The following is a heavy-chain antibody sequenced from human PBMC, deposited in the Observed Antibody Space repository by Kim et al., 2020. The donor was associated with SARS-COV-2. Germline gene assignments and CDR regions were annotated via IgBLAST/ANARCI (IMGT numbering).Heavy chain of an antibody. V-gene: IGHV3-30*18. J-gene: IGHJ6*02. CDR3: AKGGLHYNSSGDYYYYSVMDV. D-gene: IGHD3-22*01. CDR1: GFTFSSYG. CDR2: ISYDGSNK. Sequence: GGSLILSCAASGFTFSSYGMHWVRQAPGKGLEWVAVISYDGSNKYYADSVKGRFTISRHNSKNKNTLYLQMNSLRAEDTAVYYCAKGGLHYNSSGDYYYYSVMDVWGQGTTVTVS.